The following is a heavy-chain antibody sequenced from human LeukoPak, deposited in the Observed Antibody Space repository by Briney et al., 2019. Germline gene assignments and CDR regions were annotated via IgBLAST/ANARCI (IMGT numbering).Heavy chain of an antibody. J-gene: IGHJ3*02. Sequence: GGSLRLSCAASGFTFSSYTMDWVRQAPGKGLEWVSYISSSSTTIYYADSVKGRFTISRDNAKNSLYLQMNGLRDEDTAVYYCARGPYGDYVDAFDIWGQGTMVTVSS. CDR3: ARGPYGDYVDAFDI. CDR1: GFTFSSYT. CDR2: ISSSSTTI. D-gene: IGHD4-17*01. V-gene: IGHV3-48*02.